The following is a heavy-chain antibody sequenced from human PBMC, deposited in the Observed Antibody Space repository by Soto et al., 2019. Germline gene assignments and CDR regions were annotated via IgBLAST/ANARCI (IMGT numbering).Heavy chain of an antibody. CDR3: ARGPSGSYPDY. Sequence: ASVKVACKASGYTFTSYAMHWVRQAPGQRLEWMGWINAGNGNTKYSQKFQGRVTITRDTSASTAYMELSSMRSEGTAVYYCARGPSGSYPDYWGQGTLVTVSS. D-gene: IGHD1-26*01. CDR1: GYTFTSYA. V-gene: IGHV1-3*01. J-gene: IGHJ4*02. CDR2: INAGNGNT.